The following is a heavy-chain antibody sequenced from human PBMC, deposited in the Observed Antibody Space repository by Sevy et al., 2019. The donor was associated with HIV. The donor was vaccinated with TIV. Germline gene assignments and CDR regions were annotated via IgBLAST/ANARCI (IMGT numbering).Heavy chain of an antibody. CDR2: INEDGSGK. D-gene: IGHD2-15*01. Sequence: GGSLRLSCAASGFTFSNYWMTWVRQAPGKGLEWVANINEDGSGKTYVDPAKGRLTIARDNAKNTLYLQMNSLRAEDTAVYYCARAHIMCGGGSCSPGWFDPWGQGTLFTVSS. V-gene: IGHV3-7*01. J-gene: IGHJ5*02. CDR3: ARAHIMCGGGSCSPGWFDP. CDR1: GFTFSNYW.